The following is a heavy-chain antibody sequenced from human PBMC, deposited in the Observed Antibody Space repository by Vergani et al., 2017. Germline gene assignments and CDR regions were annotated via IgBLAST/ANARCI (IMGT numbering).Heavy chain of an antibody. V-gene: IGHV4-59*11. D-gene: IGHD6-19*01. CDR2: IHYSENT. CDR1: FDSIRNLY. J-gene: IGHJ4*02. Sequence: QVQLQESGPGLVKSSEPLSLTCSVSFDSIRNLYCNWIRQPPGKGLEWIGSIHYSENTNYNPSLKTRVTISVDTSKNQFSLTLTSVTAADTAVYYCASDNHSGQRADHWGQGILVTVTS. CDR3: ASDNHSGQRADH.